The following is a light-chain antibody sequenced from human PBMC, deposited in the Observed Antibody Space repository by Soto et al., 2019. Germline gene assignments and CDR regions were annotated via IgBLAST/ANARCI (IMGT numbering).Light chain of an antibody. V-gene: IGKV1-5*03. CDR2: KAS. CDR1: QSINNL. Sequence: DIQMTQSPSTLSAFVGDRVTITCRASQSINNLLAWYQQKPGRAPKLLIYKASSLESGVPSRFSGSGSGTEFTLTISSLQPDDFATYYCQQYNSFSTFGQGTKLEI. CDR3: QQYNSFST. J-gene: IGKJ2*01.